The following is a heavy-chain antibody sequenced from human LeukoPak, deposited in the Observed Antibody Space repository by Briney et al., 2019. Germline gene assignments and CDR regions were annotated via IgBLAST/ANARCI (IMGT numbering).Heavy chain of an antibody. J-gene: IGHJ4*02. CDR3: ARGKRAYCGGDCYHYFDY. CDR2: IIPIFGTA. D-gene: IGHD2-21*02. Sequence: ASVKVSCKASGYTFTSYGISWVRQAPGQGLEWMGGIIPIFGTANYAQKFQGRVTITTDESTSTAYMELSSLRSEDTAVYYCARGKRAYCGGDCYHYFDYWGQGTLVTVSS. V-gene: IGHV1-69*05. CDR1: GYTFTSYG.